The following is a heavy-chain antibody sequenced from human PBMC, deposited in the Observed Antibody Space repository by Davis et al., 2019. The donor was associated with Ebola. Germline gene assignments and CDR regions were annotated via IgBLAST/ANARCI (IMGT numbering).Heavy chain of an antibody. V-gene: IGHV1-8*02. CDR3: ARGWGNSLGNDC. CDR1: AYTFTTHC. J-gene: IGHJ4*02. CDR2: LNPNSGNT. Sequence: ASALVPCKASAYTFTTHCINRVRQATPQGLVWMVWLNPNSGNTGYAQKFRGRVTITRNTSINTAYMELSSLPSADTAVYYCARGWGNSLGNDCWGQGTMVTVSS. D-gene: IGHD4-23*01.